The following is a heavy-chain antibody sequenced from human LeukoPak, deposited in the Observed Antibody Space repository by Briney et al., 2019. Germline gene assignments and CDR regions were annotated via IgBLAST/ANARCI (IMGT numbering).Heavy chain of an antibody. D-gene: IGHD2-15*01. Sequence: SETLSLTCAVSGGSISSSNWWSWVRQPPGKGLEWIGEIYHSGSTNYNPSLKSRVTISVDKSKNQFSLKLSSVTATDTAVYYCATGRLLLDAFDIWGQGTMVTVSS. CDR1: GGSISSSNW. V-gene: IGHV4-4*02. J-gene: IGHJ3*02. CDR3: ATGRLLLDAFDI. CDR2: IYHSGST.